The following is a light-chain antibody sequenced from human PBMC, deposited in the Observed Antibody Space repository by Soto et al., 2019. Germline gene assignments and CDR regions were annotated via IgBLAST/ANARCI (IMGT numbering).Light chain of an antibody. CDR2: DVT. V-gene: IGLV2-14*01. CDR3: SSYASGGTYV. J-gene: IGLJ1*01. Sequence: SALTRPASVSGSPGQSIAISCTGTSSDVGGYNSVSWYQQHPGKAPKLMIYDVTNRPSGVSNRFSGSKSGNTASLTISGLQAEDEADYYCSSYASGGTYVFGTGTKVTVL. CDR1: SSDVGGYNS.